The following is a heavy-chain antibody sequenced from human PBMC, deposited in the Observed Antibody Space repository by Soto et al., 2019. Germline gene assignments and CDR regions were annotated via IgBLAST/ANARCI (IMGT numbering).Heavy chain of an antibody. CDR1: GSILSSHW. Sequence: GGSLRLSCAGSGSILSSHWMHWVRQAPGKGLVWVSRLHNDGRTTSYADSVKGRFTISRDNAKNTLFLQMNSLRAEDTAVYYCTREFPTAIRRGYYYSYGMDVWGQGTTVTVSS. V-gene: IGHV3-74*01. J-gene: IGHJ6*02. CDR3: TREFPTAIRRGYYYSYGMDV. D-gene: IGHD2-2*02. CDR2: LHNDGRTT.